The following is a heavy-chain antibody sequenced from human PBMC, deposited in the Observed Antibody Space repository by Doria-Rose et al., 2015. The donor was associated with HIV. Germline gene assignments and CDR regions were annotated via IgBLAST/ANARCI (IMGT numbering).Heavy chain of an antibody. CDR2: IFSDDER. J-gene: IGHJ4*02. CDR1: GVSLSSPGMG. D-gene: IGHD6-13*01. CDR3: ARIKSSRWYHKYYFDF. V-gene: IGHV2-26*01. Sequence: QESGPVLVKPTETLTLTCTVSGVSLSSPGMGVSWIRQPPGKALAWLANIFSDDERSYKSSLKSRLTIDRGTSKSQVVLTMTDMDPVDTATYYCARIKSSRWYHKYYFDFWGQGTLVIVSA.